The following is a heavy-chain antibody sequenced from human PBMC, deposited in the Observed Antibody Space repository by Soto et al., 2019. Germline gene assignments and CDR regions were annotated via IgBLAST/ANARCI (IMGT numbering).Heavy chain of an antibody. CDR2: IYYSGST. D-gene: IGHD3-9*01. Sequence: QLQLQESGPGLVKPSETLSLTCTVSGGSISSSSYYWGWIRQPPGKGLEWIGSIYYSGSTYYNPSLKSRVTISVDTSKNQFSLKLSSVTAADTAVYYCARHRGIRYFDQGGQGTLVTVSS. J-gene: IGHJ4*02. V-gene: IGHV4-39*01. CDR3: ARHRGIRYFDQ. CDR1: GGSISSSSYY.